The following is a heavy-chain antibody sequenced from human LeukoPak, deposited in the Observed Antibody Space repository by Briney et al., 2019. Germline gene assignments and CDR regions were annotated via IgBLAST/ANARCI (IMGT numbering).Heavy chain of an antibody. CDR1: GVTFSSYG. D-gene: IGHD5-18*01. CDR2: ISYDGSNK. J-gene: IGHJ4*02. CDR3: AKGRGYSYGEGDY. V-gene: IGHV3-30*18. Sequence: GGSLRLSCAASGVTFSSYGMHWVRQAPGKGLEWVAVISYDGSNKYYADSVKGRFTISRDNSKNTLYLQMNSLRAEDTAVYYCAKGRGYSYGEGDYWGQGTLVTVSS.